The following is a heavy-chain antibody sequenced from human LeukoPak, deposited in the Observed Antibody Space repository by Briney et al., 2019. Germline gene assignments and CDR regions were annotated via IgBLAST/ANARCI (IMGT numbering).Heavy chain of an antibody. CDR1: GFTFSSYA. CDR3: ARDRITMVRGVLWRGYFDY. V-gene: IGHV3-64*01. J-gene: IGHJ4*02. Sequence: GGSLRLSCAASGFTFSSYAMHWVRQAPGKGLEYVSAISSNGGSTYYANSVKGRFTISRDNSKNTLYLQMGSLRAEDMAVYYCARDRITMVRGVLWRGYFDYWGQGTLASVSS. CDR2: ISSNGGST. D-gene: IGHD3-10*01.